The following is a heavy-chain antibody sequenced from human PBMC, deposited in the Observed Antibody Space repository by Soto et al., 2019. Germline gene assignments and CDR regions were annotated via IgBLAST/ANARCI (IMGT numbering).Heavy chain of an antibody. CDR1: GYTFTSYG. D-gene: IGHD5-12*01. J-gene: IGHJ5*02. Sequence: ASVKVSCKASGYTFTSYGISWVRQAPGQGLEWMGWISAYNGNTNYAQKLQGRVTMTTDTSTSTAYMELRSLRSDDTAVYYCARVNKYVDIVDTNWFDPWGQGTLVTVAS. CDR2: ISAYNGNT. CDR3: ARVNKYVDIVDTNWFDP. V-gene: IGHV1-18*01.